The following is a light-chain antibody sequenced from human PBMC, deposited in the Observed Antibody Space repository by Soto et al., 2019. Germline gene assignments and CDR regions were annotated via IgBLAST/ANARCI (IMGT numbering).Light chain of an antibody. CDR2: RNN. CDR3: AAWDDSLSGSYV. J-gene: IGLJ1*01. V-gene: IGLV1-47*01. Sequence: QSVLTQPPSASGTPGQRVTISCSGSISNIGSNYVFWYQQLPGTAPKLLIYRNNKRPSGVPDRFSGSKSGTSASLAISGLRSVDEADYYCAAWDDSLSGSYVFGTGTKVTVL. CDR1: ISNIGSNY.